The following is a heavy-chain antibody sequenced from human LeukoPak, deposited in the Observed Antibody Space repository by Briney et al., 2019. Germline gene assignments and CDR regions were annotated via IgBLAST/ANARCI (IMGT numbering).Heavy chain of an antibody. CDR1: GGTFSSYA. CDR3: ARGELPPYYDSSGYYYAY. J-gene: IGHJ4*02. D-gene: IGHD3-22*01. V-gene: IGHV1-69*13. Sequence: SVKVSCKASGGTFSSYAISWVRQAPGQGLEWMGGIIPIFGTANYAQKFQGRVTITADESTSTAYMKLSSLRSEDTAVYYCARGELPPYYDSSGYYYAYWGQGTLVTVSS. CDR2: IIPIFGTA.